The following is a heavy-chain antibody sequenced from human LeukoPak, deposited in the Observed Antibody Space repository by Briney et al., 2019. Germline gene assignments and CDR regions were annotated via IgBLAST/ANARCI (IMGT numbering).Heavy chain of an antibody. J-gene: IGHJ4*02. Sequence: AETLSLTCTVSGGSISSYYWSWIRQPPGKGLEWIGYIYSSGSTNYNPSLKSRVTISVDTSKNQFSLRLSSVTAADTAVYYCARVCRGYSYGPFYDWGQGTLVTVSS. CDR2: IYSSGST. V-gene: IGHV4-59*01. D-gene: IGHD5-18*01. CDR1: GGSISSYY. CDR3: ARVCRGYSYGPFYD.